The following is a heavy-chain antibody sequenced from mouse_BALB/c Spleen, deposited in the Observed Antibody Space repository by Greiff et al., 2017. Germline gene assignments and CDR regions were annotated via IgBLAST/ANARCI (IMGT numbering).Heavy chain of an antibody. J-gene: IGHJ2*01. CDR3: ARDDGYYLDY. CDR1: GFNIKDYY. D-gene: IGHD2-3*01. Sequence: VQLQQSGAELVRPGALVKLSCKASGFNIKDYYMHWVKQRPEQGLEWIGWIDPENGNTIYDPKFQGKASITADTSSNTAYLQLSSLTSEDTAVYYCARDDGYYLDYWGQGTTLTVSA. CDR2: IDPENGNT. V-gene: IGHV14-1*02.